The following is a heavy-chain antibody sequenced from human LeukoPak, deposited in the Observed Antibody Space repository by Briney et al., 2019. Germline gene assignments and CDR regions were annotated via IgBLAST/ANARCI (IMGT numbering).Heavy chain of an antibody. CDR1: GGSFSGYY. D-gene: IGHD4-23*01. J-gene: IGHJ4*02. Sequence: PSETLSLTRAVYGGSFSGYYWSWMREPPGKGLEWIGEIKHSGSTNYNPSLKSRVTISVDTSKNQFSPKLSSVTPPDTPAYYCARGHRWRLFDYWGQGTLVTVSS. CDR3: ARGHRWRLFDY. CDR2: IKHSGST. V-gene: IGHV4-34*01.